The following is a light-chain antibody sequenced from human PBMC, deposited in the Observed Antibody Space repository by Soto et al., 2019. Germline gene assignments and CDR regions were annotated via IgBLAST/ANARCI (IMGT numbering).Light chain of an antibody. Sequence: QSVLTQPASVSGSPGQSITISCTGTRNDVGGYNYVSWYQQHPGKAPKLMIYDVSNRPSGVSNRFSGSKSGNTASLTISGLQAVDEADYYCSSYTSSSTRVFGTGTKVTVL. J-gene: IGLJ1*01. CDR2: DVS. CDR1: RNDVGGYNY. V-gene: IGLV2-14*01. CDR3: SSYTSSSTRV.